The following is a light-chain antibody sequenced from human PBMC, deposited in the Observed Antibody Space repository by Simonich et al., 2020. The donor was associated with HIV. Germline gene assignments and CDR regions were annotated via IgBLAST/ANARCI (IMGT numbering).Light chain of an antibody. CDR1: QSVLYSSNNKNY. J-gene: IGKJ1*01. CDR3: QQYYTTPWT. Sequence: DIVMTQSPDSLAVSLGERATINCKSSQSVLYSSNNKNYLAWYQQKPGQPPKRLIYWASTRESGVPDRFSGSGSGTDFTLTISNLQAEDVAVYYCQQYYTTPWTFGQGTKVEFK. V-gene: IGKV4-1*01. CDR2: WAS.